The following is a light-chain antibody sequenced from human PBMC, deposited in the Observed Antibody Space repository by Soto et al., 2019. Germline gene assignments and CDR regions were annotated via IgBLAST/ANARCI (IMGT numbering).Light chain of an antibody. Sequence: DIQMTQSPSSVSASIGDTVTITCRASQDISTLLAWYQQKPGKAPKLLIYGASPLESGVPSRFSGRRSGTDVTLPIISLQPEDFATYFCQQADSFPPTFGGGTKVEIK. CDR2: GAS. CDR3: QQADSFPPT. V-gene: IGKV1D-12*01. CDR1: QDISTL. J-gene: IGKJ4*01.